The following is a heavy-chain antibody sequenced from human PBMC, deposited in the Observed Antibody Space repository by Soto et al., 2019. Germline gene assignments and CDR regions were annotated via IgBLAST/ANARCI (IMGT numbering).Heavy chain of an antibody. CDR3: AREGQHIVVVGYYGMDV. J-gene: IGHJ6*02. V-gene: IGHV3-33*08. D-gene: IGHD2-21*01. CDR2: IWYDGSNK. CDR1: GFTFSSYA. Sequence: GGSLRLSCAASGFTFSSYAMHWVRQAPGKGLEWVALIWYDGSNKYYADSVKGRFTISRDNSKNTLYLQMNSLRAEDTAVYYCAREGQHIVVVGYYGMDVWGQGTTVTVSS.